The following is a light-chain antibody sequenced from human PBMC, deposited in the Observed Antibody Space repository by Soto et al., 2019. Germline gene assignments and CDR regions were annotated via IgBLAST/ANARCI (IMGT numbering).Light chain of an antibody. CDR3: QVLDNGSDHWV. CDR1: NIGTKC. Sequence: SYELTQPASASVAPGQTARVASGGNNIGTKCVHWYQQKPGQAPVLVVYGDSDRPSGSPERFSGSNSGNTATLTISRVEAGDEAAYSCQVLDNGSDHWVFGGGTQLTVL. V-gene: IGLV3-21*02. CDR2: GDS. J-gene: IGLJ3*02.